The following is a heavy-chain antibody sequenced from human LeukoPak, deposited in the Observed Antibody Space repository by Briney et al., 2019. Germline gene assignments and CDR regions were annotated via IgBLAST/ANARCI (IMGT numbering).Heavy chain of an antibody. J-gene: IGHJ4*02. CDR3: ARGHYYDSSGYSN. Sequence: PGRSLRLSCAASGFTLSSYGMHWVRQAPGKGLEWVAVIWYDGSNKYYADSVKGRFTISRDNSKNTLYLQMNSLRAEDTAVYYCARGHYYDSSGYSNWGQGTLVTVSS. V-gene: IGHV3-33*01. CDR2: IWYDGSNK. D-gene: IGHD3-22*01. CDR1: GFTLSSYG.